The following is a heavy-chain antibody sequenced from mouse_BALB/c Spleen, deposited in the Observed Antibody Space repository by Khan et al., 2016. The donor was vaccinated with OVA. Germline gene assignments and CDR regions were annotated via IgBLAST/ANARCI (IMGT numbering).Heavy chain of an antibody. CDR3: AYTRVYYCAAFVDY. D-gene: IGHD1-1*01. CDR2: ISYSGST. J-gene: IGHJ2*01. CDR1: AYSITSDYA. V-gene: IGHV3-2*02. Sequence: EVQLQESGPGLVKPSQSLYLTCTVTAYSITSDYAWTWIRQFPGNKLEWMSYISYSGSTSYNPALTSRISITRDTSKNQFFLQFISVTTEDTATSTAAYTRVYYCAAFVDYWGQGTTLTVSS.